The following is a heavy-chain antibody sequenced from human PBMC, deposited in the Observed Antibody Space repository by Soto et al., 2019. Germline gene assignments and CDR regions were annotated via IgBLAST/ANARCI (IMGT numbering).Heavy chain of an antibody. CDR2: ISFEGSNK. CDR1: GFNFSEYA. J-gene: IGHJ4*02. Sequence: GGSLRLSCAASGFNFSEYAMHWVRQSPGKGLEWLAIISFEGSNKNSANSVKGRFTISRDNSKNTLYLQMNDLRPEDTAVYYCAKDWETLVAGRFFDSWGQGTPVTVSS. V-gene: IGHV3-30*18. D-gene: IGHD5-12*01. CDR3: AKDWETLVAGRFFDS.